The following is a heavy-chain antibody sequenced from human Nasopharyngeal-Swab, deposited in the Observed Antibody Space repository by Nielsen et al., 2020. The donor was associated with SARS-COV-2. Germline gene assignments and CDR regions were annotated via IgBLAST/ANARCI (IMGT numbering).Heavy chain of an antibody. CDR1: GFTFSSYG. CDR2: ISSDSSYI. D-gene: IGHD4-17*01. Sequence: GGSLRLSCAASGFTFSSYGMMWVRQAPGKGLEWVSSISSDSSYIYYADSVKGRFTISRDNAKYSLYLQMNSLRGEDTAVYYCAREAIFGDYTYIDYWGQGTLVTVSS. V-gene: IGHV3-21*01. CDR3: AREAIFGDYTYIDY. J-gene: IGHJ4*02.